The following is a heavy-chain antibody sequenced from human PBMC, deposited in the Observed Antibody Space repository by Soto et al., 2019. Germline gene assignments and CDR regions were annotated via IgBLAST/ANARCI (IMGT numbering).Heavy chain of an antibody. J-gene: IGHJ6*02. V-gene: IGHV4-34*01. CDR1: GGSFSGYY. D-gene: IGHD2-2*01. Sequence: SETLSLTCAVYGGSFSGYYWSWIRQPPGKGLEWIGEINHSGSTNYNPSLKSRVTISVDTSKNQFSLKLSSVTAADTAVYYCARSGYCSSTSCYSNSFLFYYYYGMDVWGQGTTVTVSS. CDR2: INHSGST. CDR3: ARSGYCSSTSCYSNSFLFYYYYGMDV.